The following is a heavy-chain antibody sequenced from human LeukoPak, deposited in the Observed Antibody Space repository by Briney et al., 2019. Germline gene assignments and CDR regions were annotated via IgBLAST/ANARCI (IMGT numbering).Heavy chain of an antibody. V-gene: IGHV3-21*04. Sequence: GGSLRLSCAASGFTFSSYSMNWVRQAPGRGLEWVSSISSSSSYIYYADSVKGRFTISRDNAKNSLYLQMNSLRAEDTAVYYCARKDGHYYDSSDAFDIWGQGTMVTVSS. J-gene: IGHJ3*02. D-gene: IGHD3-22*01. CDR1: GFTFSSYS. CDR2: ISSSSSYI. CDR3: ARKDGHYYDSSDAFDI.